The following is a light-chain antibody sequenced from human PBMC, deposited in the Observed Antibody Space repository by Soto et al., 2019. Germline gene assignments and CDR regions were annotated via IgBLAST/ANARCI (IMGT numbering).Light chain of an antibody. J-gene: IGKJ4*01. V-gene: IGKV3-15*01. CDR3: QQYKSWPPLT. Sequence: DIVMTQSPAILSVSLGERATLSCLASQSISDNLAWYQQRSGQAPRLIIYGASTRATGVPARFSGSGSGTEFTLTVSSLQSDDFAIYYWQQYKSWPPLTFGGGTKVE. CDR1: QSISDN. CDR2: GAS.